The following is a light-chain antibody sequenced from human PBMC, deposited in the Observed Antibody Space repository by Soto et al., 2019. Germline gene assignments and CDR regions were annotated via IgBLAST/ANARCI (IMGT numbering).Light chain of an antibody. CDR2: EAS. CDR1: QSVNSRY. J-gene: IGKJ5*01. Sequence: DTFLTHSXCTLSXXXXXXXTXXXVSXQSVNSRYIAWYQVKPGQAPRLLIYEASSRATGIPDRFSGGGSGTDFTLSISKVEPEDFAVYYCQQYGRPPRATFGQGTRLEI. CDR3: QQYGRPPRAT. V-gene: IGKV3-20*01.